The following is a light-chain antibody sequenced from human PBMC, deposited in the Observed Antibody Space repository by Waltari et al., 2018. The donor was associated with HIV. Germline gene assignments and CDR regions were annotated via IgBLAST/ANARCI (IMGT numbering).Light chain of an antibody. Sequence: QSVLAQPPSVSGAPGQRVTISCPGSSSNIGADYHVYWYQPLPGTAPKLLIYGNSNRPSGVPNRFSGSKSDTSASLAITGLQAEDEADYYCQSYDRSLSAWVFGGGTRLNVL. J-gene: IGLJ3*02. CDR2: GNS. CDR3: QSYDRSLSAWV. CDR1: SSNIGADYH. V-gene: IGLV1-40*01.